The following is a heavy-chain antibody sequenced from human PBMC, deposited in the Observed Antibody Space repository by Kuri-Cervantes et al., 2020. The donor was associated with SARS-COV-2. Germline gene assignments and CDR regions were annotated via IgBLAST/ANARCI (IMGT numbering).Heavy chain of an antibody. V-gene: IGHV3-30*02. CDR3: AKDAGDGYNSTFDS. J-gene: IGHJ4*02. CDR1: GFTFSRST. Sequence: GGSLRLFCAASGFTFSRSTMHWVRQAPGKGLEWVALIWYDGSVEYYGDSVKGRFTISRDQAKNTLHLQMNNLRVEDAGVYYCAKDAGDGYNSTFDSWGQGTRVTVSS. D-gene: IGHD5-24*01. CDR2: IWYDGSVE.